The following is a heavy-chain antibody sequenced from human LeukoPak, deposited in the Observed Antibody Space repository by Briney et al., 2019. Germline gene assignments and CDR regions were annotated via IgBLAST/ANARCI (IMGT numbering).Heavy chain of an antibody. CDR3: VRSRDSSGWYPFQH. CDR2: IYRGGRTEYA. V-gene: IGHV3-53*01. J-gene: IGHJ1*01. CDR1: GFSVSSNY. Sequence: GGSLRLSRAASGFSVSSNYMSWVRQAPGKGLEWVSVIYRGGRTEYAEYADSVKGRFTISRDNSKNTLYLQMNSLRAEDTAVYYCVRSRDSSGWYPFQHWGQGTLVTVSS. D-gene: IGHD6-19*01.